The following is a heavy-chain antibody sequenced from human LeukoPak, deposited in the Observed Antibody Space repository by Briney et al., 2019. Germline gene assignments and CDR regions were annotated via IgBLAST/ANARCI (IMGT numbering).Heavy chain of an antibody. CDR2: MNPNSGNT. CDR3: AIGFCTSNICYSWFDS. J-gene: IGHJ5*01. V-gene: IGHV1-8*01. CDR1: GYTFTSND. Sequence: ASVKVSCKASGYTFTSNDINWVRQATGQGLEWMGWMNPNSGNTGWAQKFQGRVTMTRNTSRTTVYMELSSLRSEDTAVYYCAIGFCTSNICYSWFDSWGQGTLVTVSS. D-gene: IGHD2-2*01.